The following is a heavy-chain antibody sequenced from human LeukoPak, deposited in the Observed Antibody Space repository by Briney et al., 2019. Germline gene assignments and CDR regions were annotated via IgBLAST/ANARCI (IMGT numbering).Heavy chain of an antibody. D-gene: IGHD6-19*01. CDR2: IYTSGST. J-gene: IGHJ6*02. CDR3: ARGRRSSGWYVDLDV. Sequence: PSETLSLTCTVSGGSISSYYWSWIRQPAGKGLEWIGRIYTSGSTNYNPSLKSRVTMSVDTSKNQFSLKLSSVTAADTAVYYCARGRRSSGWYVDLDVWAKGPRSPSP. V-gene: IGHV4-4*07. CDR1: GGSISSYY.